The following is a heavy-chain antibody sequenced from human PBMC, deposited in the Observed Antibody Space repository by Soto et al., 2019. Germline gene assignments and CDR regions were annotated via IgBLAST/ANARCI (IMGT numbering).Heavy chain of an antibody. V-gene: IGHV4-59*08. Sequence: SGTLSLTCAVSGGSISSYYWSWIRQPPGKGLEWIGYIYYSGSTNYNPSLKSRVTIPVDTSKNQFSLKLSSVTAADTAVFSCARRSTTGRDWFDPCGQGTLVTFSS. CDR2: IYYSGST. J-gene: IGHJ5*02. CDR3: ARRSTTGRDWFDP. CDR1: GGSISSYY. D-gene: IGHD1-1*01.